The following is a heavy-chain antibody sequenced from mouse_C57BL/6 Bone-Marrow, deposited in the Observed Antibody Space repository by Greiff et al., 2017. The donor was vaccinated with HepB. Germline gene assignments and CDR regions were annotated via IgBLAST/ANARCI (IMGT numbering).Heavy chain of an antibody. CDR2: ISYDGSN. Sequence: EVQLVESGPGLVKPSQSLSLTCSVTGYSITSGYYWNWIRQFPGNKLEWMGYISYDGSNNYNPSLKNRISITRDTSKNQFFLKLNSVTTEDTATYYCARDPRANWDAGDYWGQGTTLTVSS. CDR3: ARDPRANWDAGDY. V-gene: IGHV3-6*01. J-gene: IGHJ2*01. D-gene: IGHD4-1*01. CDR1: GYSITSGYY.